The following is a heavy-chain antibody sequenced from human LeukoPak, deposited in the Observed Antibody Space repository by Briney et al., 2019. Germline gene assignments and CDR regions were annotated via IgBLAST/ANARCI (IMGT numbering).Heavy chain of an antibody. CDR3: ASSGSYFIY. CDR1: GFTFRNYG. D-gene: IGHD1-26*01. Sequence: GRSQRLSCAASGFTFRNYGMFWVRQAPDKGLEWVAVISYDGSNQYYADSVKGRFTISRDNSKNTLYLQMNSLRAEDTAVYYCASSGSYFIYWGQGTLVTVSS. J-gene: IGHJ4*02. V-gene: IGHV3-30*03. CDR2: ISYDGSNQ.